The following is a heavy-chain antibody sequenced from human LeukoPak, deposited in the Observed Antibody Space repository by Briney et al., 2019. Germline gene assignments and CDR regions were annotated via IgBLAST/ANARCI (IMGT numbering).Heavy chain of an antibody. V-gene: IGHV3-23*01. CDR3: AKASWVSTADAVL. CDR1: GFTFSSDA. Sequence: GGSLRLSCVASGFTFSSDAMSWVRETPARGLEWVSSLRGNGDAFYADSVKGRFTLSRDESRNTVYLHLNKLRVEDTAIYYCAKASWVSTADAVLWGQGTVVTVSS. J-gene: IGHJ4*02. D-gene: IGHD3-16*01. CDR2: LRGNGDA.